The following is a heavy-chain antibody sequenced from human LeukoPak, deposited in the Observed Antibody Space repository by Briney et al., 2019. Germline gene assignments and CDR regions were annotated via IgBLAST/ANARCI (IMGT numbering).Heavy chain of an antibody. CDR3: ASVYKHGMDV. CDR1: GYTFTSYY. CDR2: LNPSGGSS. V-gene: IGHV1-46*01. D-gene: IGHD5-24*01. J-gene: IGHJ6*02. Sequence: ASVTVSCTASGYTFTSYYMHWVRQAPGQGLEWMAMLNPSGGSSNYAQKFQGRATLTRATSTGTVYMELSSLRSEDTAVYYCASVYKHGMDVWGQGTTVIVSS.